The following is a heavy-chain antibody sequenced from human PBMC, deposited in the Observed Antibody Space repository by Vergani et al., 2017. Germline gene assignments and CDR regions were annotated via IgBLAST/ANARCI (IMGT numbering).Heavy chain of an antibody. D-gene: IGHD3-16*02. CDR2: ISSSSSYI. CDR1: GFTFSSYS. V-gene: IGHV3-21*01. CDR3: ASDLGELSSLFDD. J-gene: IGHJ4*02. Sequence: EVQLVESGGGLVKPGGSLRLSCAASGFTFSSYSMNWVRQAPGKGLEWVSSISSSSSYIYYADSVKGRFTISRDNAKNSLYLQMNSLRAEDTAVYYCASDLGELSSLFDDWGQGSLVTVSS.